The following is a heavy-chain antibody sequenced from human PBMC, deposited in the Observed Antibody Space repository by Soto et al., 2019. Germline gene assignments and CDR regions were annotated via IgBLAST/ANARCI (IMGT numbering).Heavy chain of an antibody. CDR3: AKGDYGGNPGPFDY. D-gene: IGHD4-17*01. J-gene: IGHJ4*02. Sequence: QVQLVESGGGVVQPGRSLRLSCAASGFTFSRYGMHWVRQAPGTGLEWVAVKSYDGSNKYYADSVKGRFTIYRDNSKNTLYLQMNSLRAEDKAVYYCAKGDYGGNPGPFDYLGQGTLVTVSS. V-gene: IGHV3-30*18. CDR1: GFTFSRYG. CDR2: KSYDGSNK.